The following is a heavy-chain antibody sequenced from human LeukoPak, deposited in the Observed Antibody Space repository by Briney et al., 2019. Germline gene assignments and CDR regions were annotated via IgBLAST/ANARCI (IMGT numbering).Heavy chain of an antibody. CDR2: IYYSGST. V-gene: IGHV4-59*01. D-gene: IGHD3-10*01. J-gene: IGHJ5*02. CDR1: GGSISSYY. CDR3: ARDQAGHMVRGAPYNWFDP. Sequence: SETLSLTCTVSGGSISSYYWSWIRQPPGKGQEWIGYIYYSGSTNYNPSLKSRVTISVDTSKNQFSLKLSSVTAADTAVYYCARDQAGHMVRGAPYNWFDPWGQGTLVTVSS.